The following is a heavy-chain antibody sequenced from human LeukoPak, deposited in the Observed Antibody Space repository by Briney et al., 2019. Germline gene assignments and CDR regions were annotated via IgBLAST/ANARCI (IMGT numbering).Heavy chain of an antibody. CDR2: INPNSGGT. Sequence: GASVKVSCKASGYTFTGYYMHWVRQAPGQGLEWMGWINPNSGGTNYAQKFQGRVTMTRDTSISTAYMELSSLRSEDTAVYYCARTVPVKSGSYPCWGQGTLVAVSS. CDR3: ARTVPVKSGSYPC. J-gene: IGHJ4*02. D-gene: IGHD1-26*01. V-gene: IGHV1-2*02. CDR1: GYTFTGYY.